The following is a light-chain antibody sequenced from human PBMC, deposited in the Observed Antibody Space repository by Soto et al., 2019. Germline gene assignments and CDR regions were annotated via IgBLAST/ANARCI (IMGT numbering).Light chain of an antibody. CDR3: SSYTSSSTLV. J-gene: IGLJ2*01. Sequence: QSALTQPASVSGSPGQSITISCTGTSSDVGGYNYVSWYQQHPAKAPKLMIYDVSNRPSGVSSRFSGSKSGNTASLTISGLQAEDEADYYCSSYTSSSTLVFGGGTKLTVL. V-gene: IGLV2-14*03. CDR2: DVS. CDR1: SSDVGGYNY.